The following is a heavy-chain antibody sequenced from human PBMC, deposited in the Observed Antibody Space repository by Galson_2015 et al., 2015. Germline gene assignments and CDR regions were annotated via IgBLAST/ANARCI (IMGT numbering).Heavy chain of an antibody. Sequence: SLRLSCAACGYPFSSYFMTWVRQAPGKGLEWVANITQDGSEKYYVDSVKGRFSISRDNAKNSLYLQMNTLRAEDTAVYYCARDFSHRYGYNRWGQGTLVTVSS. CDR1: GYPFSSYF. D-gene: IGHD5-24*01. CDR3: ARDFSHRYGYNR. J-gene: IGHJ5*02. V-gene: IGHV3-7*03. CDR2: ITQDGSEK.